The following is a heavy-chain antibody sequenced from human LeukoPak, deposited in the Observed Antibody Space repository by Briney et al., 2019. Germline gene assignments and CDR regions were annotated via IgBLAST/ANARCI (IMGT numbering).Heavy chain of an antibody. D-gene: IGHD5-12*01. J-gene: IGHJ4*02. CDR3: ARESNGGYGFDY. V-gene: IGHV1-8*01. Sequence: ASVKVSCKASGYTFTSYDINWVRQATGQGLEWMGWMNPNNGNTGYAQKFQGRVTMTRNTSTGTAYMELSSLRSEDTAVYYCARESNGGYGFDYWGQGTPVTVAS. CDR2: MNPNNGNT. CDR1: GYTFTSYD.